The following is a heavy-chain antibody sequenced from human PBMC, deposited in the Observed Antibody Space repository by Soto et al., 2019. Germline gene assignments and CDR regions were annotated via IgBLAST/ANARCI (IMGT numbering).Heavy chain of an antibody. D-gene: IGHD5-12*01. V-gene: IGHV3-72*01. CDR2: IKNKANSYIT. Sequence: EVQLVESGGGLVQPGGSLRLSCAASGFSFSDHYMEWVRLAPGKGLEWVGRIKNKANSYITQYAASVKDRFTISRDDSKNVLYLQMDSLKTEDTAVYFCSTKINIVTTRSDYWGQGSLVTVSS. CDR1: GFSFSDHY. J-gene: IGHJ4*02. CDR3: STKINIVTTRSDY.